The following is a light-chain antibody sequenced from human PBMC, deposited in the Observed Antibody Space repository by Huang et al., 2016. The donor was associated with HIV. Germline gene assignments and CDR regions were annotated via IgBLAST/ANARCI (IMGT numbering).Light chain of an antibody. CDR1: QNVNGN. CDR2: SVS. J-gene: IGKJ4*01. V-gene: IGKV3-15*01. Sequence: ETVMAQSPATLSASPGERATLACRASQNVNGNLAWYQLKPGQAPRLLMYSVSARATGVPARFSGSGSGTDFNLTISGLQSEDFALCFCQQYDGWPLTFGGGTQVEIK. CDR3: QQYDGWPLT.